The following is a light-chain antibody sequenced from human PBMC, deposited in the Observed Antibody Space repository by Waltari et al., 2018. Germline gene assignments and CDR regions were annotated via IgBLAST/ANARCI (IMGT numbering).Light chain of an antibody. J-gene: IGKJ4*01. Sequence: ETVLTQSPATLSVSQGERATLACRASQSVSSNLAWYQQKPGQAPRLLIYGASTRATGIPARFSGSGSGTEFTLTISSLQSEDFAVYYCQQYNNWPPLTFGGGTKVEIK. V-gene: IGKV3D-15*01. CDR1: QSVSSN. CDR3: QQYNNWPPLT. CDR2: GAS.